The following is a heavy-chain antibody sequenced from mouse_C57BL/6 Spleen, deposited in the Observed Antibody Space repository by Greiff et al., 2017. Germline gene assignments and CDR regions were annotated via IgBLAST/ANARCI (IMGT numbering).Heavy chain of an antibody. V-gene: IGHV1-59*01. Sequence: VQLQQSGAELVRPGTSVKLSCKASGYTFTSYWMHWVKQRPGQGLEWIGVIDPSDSYTNYNQKFKGKATLTVDTSSSTAYMQLSSLTSEDSAVYYCAREGKGFAYWGQGTLVTVSA. CDR3: AREGKGFAY. CDR1: GYTFTSYW. CDR2: IDPSDSYT. J-gene: IGHJ3*01.